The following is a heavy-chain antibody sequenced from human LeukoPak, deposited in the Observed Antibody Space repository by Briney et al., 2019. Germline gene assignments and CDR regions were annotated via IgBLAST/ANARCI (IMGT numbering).Heavy chain of an antibody. Sequence: PGGSLRLSCAASGFTFSDYYMSWIRQAPGKGLEWVSYISSSGSTIYCADSVKGRFTISGDNAKNSLYLQMNSLRAEDTAVYYCARTMARITMIVVVIDDYYYFDYWGQGTLVTVSS. CDR3: ARTMARITMIVVVIDDYYYFDY. J-gene: IGHJ4*02. CDR1: GFTFSDYY. D-gene: IGHD3-22*01. V-gene: IGHV3-11*01. CDR2: ISSSGSTI.